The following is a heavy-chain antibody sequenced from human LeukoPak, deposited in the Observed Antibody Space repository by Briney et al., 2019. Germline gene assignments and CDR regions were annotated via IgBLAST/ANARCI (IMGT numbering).Heavy chain of an antibody. CDR1: GGSVTTYY. J-gene: IGHJ4*02. CDR3: ARLSLYYDFWSGTEY. V-gene: IGHV4-59*08. CDR2: ISHSGGV. Sequence: PSETLCLTCTVSGGSVTTYYWGWIRQTPGKGLEWIGYISHSGGVNYSPSLKSRVTISLDTAKNQISLKLSSVTAADTAVYYCARLSLYYDFWSGTEYWGQGTLVSVSS. D-gene: IGHD3-3*01.